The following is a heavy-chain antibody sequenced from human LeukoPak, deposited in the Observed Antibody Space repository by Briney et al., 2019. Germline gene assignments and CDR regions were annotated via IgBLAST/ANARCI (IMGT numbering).Heavy chain of an antibody. Sequence: ASVKVSCKTSGYTFSNYDIYWVRQAPGQGLECMGWISGYTGDTKYAEILQGRFTVTTDTSTNTAYMELRSLTDDDTAVYYCARAGYCGDGGCRGGSAFDVWGQGTVVTVSS. V-gene: IGHV1-18*01. J-gene: IGHJ3*01. CDR3: ARAGYCGDGGCRGGSAFDV. CDR1: GYTFSNYD. CDR2: ISGYTGDT. D-gene: IGHD2-15*01.